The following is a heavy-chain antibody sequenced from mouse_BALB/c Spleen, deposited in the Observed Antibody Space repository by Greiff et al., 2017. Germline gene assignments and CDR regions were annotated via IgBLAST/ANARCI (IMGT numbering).Heavy chain of an antibody. V-gene: IGHV1S81*02. CDR3: AKYDRGFAY. Sequence: QVQLQQPGAELVKPGASVKLSCKASGYTFTSYWMHWVKQRPGQGLEWIGEINPSNGRTNYNEKFKSKATLTVDKSSSTAYMQLSSLTSEDSAVYYCAKYDRGFAYWGQGTLVTVSA. J-gene: IGHJ3*01. D-gene: IGHD2-12*01. CDR2: INPSNGRT. CDR1: GYTFTSYW.